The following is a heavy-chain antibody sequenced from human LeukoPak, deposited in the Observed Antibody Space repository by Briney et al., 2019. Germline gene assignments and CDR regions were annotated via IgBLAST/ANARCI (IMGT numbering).Heavy chain of an antibody. CDR2: TYYRSKWYN. D-gene: IGHD5-12*01. J-gene: IGHJ4*02. CDR3: AREFGEGYSGYGHFDY. V-gene: IGHV6-1*01. Sequence: SQTLSLTCAISGDSVSSNSAAWNWIRQSPSRGLEWLGRTYYRSKWYNDYAVSVKSRITINPDTSKNQFSLQLNSVTPEDTAVYYCAREFGEGYSGYGHFDYWGQGTLVTVSS. CDR1: GDSVSSNSAA.